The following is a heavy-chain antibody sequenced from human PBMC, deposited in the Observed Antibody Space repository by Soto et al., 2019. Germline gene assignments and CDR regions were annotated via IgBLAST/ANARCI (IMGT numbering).Heavy chain of an antibody. D-gene: IGHD6-19*01. Sequence: GESLKISCQASGYTFISYWIAWVRQMPGKGLEWMGIIYPGDSDIRYNPSFQGQVTIAADKSINTAYLQWSSLKASDTAMYYCARIIAEAGTGFDFWGQGTLVTVSS. CDR2: IYPGDSDI. CDR1: GYTFISYW. CDR3: ARIIAEAGTGFDF. J-gene: IGHJ4*02. V-gene: IGHV5-51*01.